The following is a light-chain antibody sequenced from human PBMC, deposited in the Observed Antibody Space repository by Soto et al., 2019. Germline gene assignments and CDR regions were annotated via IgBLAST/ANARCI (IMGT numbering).Light chain of an antibody. CDR2: GAS. V-gene: IGKV3-20*01. J-gene: IGKJ1*01. CDR3: QQYGGSVQT. CDR1: RSVGSNY. Sequence: EIVLTQSPATLSVSPGERATLSCRASRSVGSNYLAWYQQRPGQPPNLLIFGASHRAPDIPDRFSGSGSGTDFTLTISRLEPEDFAVYYCQQYGGSVQTFGQGTKVDIK.